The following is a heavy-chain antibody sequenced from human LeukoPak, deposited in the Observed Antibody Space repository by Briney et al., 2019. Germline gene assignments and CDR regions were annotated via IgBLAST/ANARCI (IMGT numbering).Heavy chain of an antibody. CDR2: IIQDGSEK. Sequence: GGSLRLSCAASGSTFRSYWMSWVRQAPGKGLEWVANIIQDGSEKYYVDSVKGRFTISRDNAKKSLYLQMNSLRADDTAVYYCARAFRLNYFDPWGQGTLVTVSS. V-gene: IGHV3-7*05. D-gene: IGHD1-7*01. CDR3: ARAFRLNYFDP. CDR1: GSTFRSYW. J-gene: IGHJ5*02.